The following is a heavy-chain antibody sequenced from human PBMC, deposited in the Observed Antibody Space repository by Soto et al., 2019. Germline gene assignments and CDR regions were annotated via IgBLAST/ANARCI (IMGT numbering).Heavy chain of an antibody. J-gene: IGHJ5*02. CDR3: ATLPPHFVASLLPIPT. CDR2: IYHSGNT. Sequence: VQLRQSGPGLVKPSGTLSLTCAVSGGSISSSNWWTWVRQAPGKGLEWIGEIYHSGNTYYNPSLKGQVTKTVDKSNNPFSLKLNSVTAAVTAVYYCATLPPHFVASLLPIPTWGQGTLVTVSS. V-gene: IGHV4-4*02. CDR1: GGSISSSNW. D-gene: IGHD3-3*02.